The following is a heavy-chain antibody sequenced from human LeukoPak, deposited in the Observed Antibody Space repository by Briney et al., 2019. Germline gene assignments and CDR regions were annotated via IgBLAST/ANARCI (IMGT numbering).Heavy chain of an antibody. V-gene: IGHV3-64D*06. CDR1: GFTFSTYP. Sequence: GGSLRLSCSASGFTFSTYPMHWVRQAPGRGLEYVSSISSDGDSTYYADSVKGRFTISRDNSKNTLYLQTSSLRAEDTAVYYCVKRTTDYYYYDYSGRGTLVTVSS. D-gene: IGHD3-9*01. CDR2: ISSDGDST. J-gene: IGHJ4*02. CDR3: VKRTTDYYYYDY.